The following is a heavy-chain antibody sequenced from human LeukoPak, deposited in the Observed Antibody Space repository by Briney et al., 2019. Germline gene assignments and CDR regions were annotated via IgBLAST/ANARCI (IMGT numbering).Heavy chain of an antibody. CDR2: ITGSGGNT. D-gene: IGHD2-15*01. Sequence: GASLRLSCAASGFTFSNYAMSWVRQAPGKGLEWVSAITGSGGNTYYADSVKGRFTISRDNSKNTLDLQMNSLRAEDTAVYYCARGGGSGPGYAFDIWGQGTVVTVSS. CDR1: GFTFSNYA. CDR3: ARGGGSGPGYAFDI. V-gene: IGHV3-23*01. J-gene: IGHJ3*02.